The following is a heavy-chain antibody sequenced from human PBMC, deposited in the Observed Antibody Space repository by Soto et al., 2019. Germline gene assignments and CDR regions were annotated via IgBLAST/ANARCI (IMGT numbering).Heavy chain of an antibody. V-gene: IGHV4-39*01. CDR2: IYYSGST. D-gene: IGHD6-13*01. Sequence: SETQSLTWTLSGGSISSSSYYWGWIRQPPGKVLEWIGSIYYSGSTYYNPSLKSRVTISVDTSKNQFSLKLSSVTAADTAVYYCASSAWSIAAAGTNYYYYMDVWGKGTTVTVSS. CDR1: GGSISSSSYY. CDR3: ASSAWSIAAAGTNYYYYMDV. J-gene: IGHJ6*03.